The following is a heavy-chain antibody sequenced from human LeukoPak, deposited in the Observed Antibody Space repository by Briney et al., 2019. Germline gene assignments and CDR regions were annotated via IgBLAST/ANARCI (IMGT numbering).Heavy chain of an antibody. Sequence: PGGSLRLSCAASGFTFSDYYMSWIRQAPGKGLKWISYISSSGSSIQYADSVRGRFTISRDNAKTSLYLQMNSLRAEDTSVYYCARSAQWELPDYWGQGTLVTVSS. CDR2: ISSSGSSI. CDR1: GFTFSDYY. J-gene: IGHJ4*02. CDR3: ARSAQWELPDY. D-gene: IGHD1-26*01. V-gene: IGHV3-11*04.